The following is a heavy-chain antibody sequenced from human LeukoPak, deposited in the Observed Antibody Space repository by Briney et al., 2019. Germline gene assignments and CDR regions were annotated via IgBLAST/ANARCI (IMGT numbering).Heavy chain of an antibody. J-gene: IGHJ4*02. CDR3: AKGRGGNWKSAFDY. CDR2: ISYDGSNK. CDR1: GFTFSSYG. Sequence: PGRSLRLSCAASGFTFSSYGMHWVRQAPGKGLEWVAVISYDGSNKYYAVSVKGRFTISRDNSKNTLYLQMNSLRAEDTAVYYCAKGRGGNWKSAFDYWGQGTLVTVSS. D-gene: IGHD4-23*01. V-gene: IGHV3-30*18.